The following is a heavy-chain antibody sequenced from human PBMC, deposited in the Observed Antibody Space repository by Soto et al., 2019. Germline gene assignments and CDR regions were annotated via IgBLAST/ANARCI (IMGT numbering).Heavy chain of an antibody. CDR3: ARGGGSSWYGGDNWFDP. V-gene: IGHV4-59*01. D-gene: IGHD6-13*01. CDR1: GGSISSYY. Sequence: SETLSLTCTVSGGSISSYYWSWIRQPPGKGLEWIGYIYYSGGTNYNPSLKSRVTISVDTSKNQFSLKLSSVTAADTAVYYCARGGGSSWYGGDNWFDPWGQGTLVTVSS. CDR2: IYYSGGT. J-gene: IGHJ5*02.